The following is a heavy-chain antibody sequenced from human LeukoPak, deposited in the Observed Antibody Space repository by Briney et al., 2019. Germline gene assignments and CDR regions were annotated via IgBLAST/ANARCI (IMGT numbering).Heavy chain of an antibody. CDR3: ARDVGYYCGSTSCSHSDAFDI. CDR1: GYTFTGYY. J-gene: IGHJ3*02. Sequence: ASVKVSCKXSGYTFTGYYMHWVRQAPGQGLEWMGWINPNSGGTNYAQKFQGRVTMTRDTSISTAYMELSRLRSDDTAVYYCARDVGYYCGSTSCSHSDAFDIWGQGTMVTVSS. CDR2: INPNSGGT. D-gene: IGHD2-2*01. V-gene: IGHV1-2*02.